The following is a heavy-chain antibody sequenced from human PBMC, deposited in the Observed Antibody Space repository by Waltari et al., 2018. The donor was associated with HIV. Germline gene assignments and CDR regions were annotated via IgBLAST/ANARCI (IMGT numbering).Heavy chain of an antibody. Sequence: EVQLVESGGGSVKPGGSLRLSCAASGFGFSYAWMNWVRQAPGKGLEWVCRIKSKTDGGTTDYAAPVKGRFTISRDDSKNTVNLQMNSLKTEDTAVYYCTTDLWEGDTLNRNCWGQGTLVTVSS. CDR1: GFGFSYAW. CDR3: TTDLWEGDTLNRNC. V-gene: IGHV3-15*01. CDR2: IKSKTDGGTT. J-gene: IGHJ4*02. D-gene: IGHD1-26*01.